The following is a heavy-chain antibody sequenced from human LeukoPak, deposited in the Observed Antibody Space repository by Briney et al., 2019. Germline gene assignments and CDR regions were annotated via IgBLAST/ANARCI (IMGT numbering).Heavy chain of an antibody. J-gene: IGHJ3*02. CDR3: ARRDYYASATYYNAFDI. D-gene: IGHD3-10*01. V-gene: IGHV4-39*07. Sequence: PSETLSLTCTVSGGSVSSSRYYWGWIRQPPGKGLEWIGEIYHSGSTNYNPSLKSRVTISLDKSRNQFSLNLSSVTAADTAVYYCARRDYYASATYYNAFDIWGQGTMVTVSS. CDR2: IYHSGST. CDR1: GGSVSSSRYY.